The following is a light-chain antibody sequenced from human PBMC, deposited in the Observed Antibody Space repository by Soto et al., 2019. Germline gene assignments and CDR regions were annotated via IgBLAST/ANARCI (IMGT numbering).Light chain of an antibody. V-gene: IGKV3-20*01. CDR3: QQYGSSPPNFT. CDR1: QSVSSNY. Sequence: EIVLTQSPGTLSLSPGERATLSCRASQSVSSNYLAWYQHRPGQAPRLLIFGASYRATGIPDRFSGSGSGTDFTLTISRLEPEDFAVYYCQQYGSSPPNFTFGPGTKVDSK. J-gene: IGKJ3*01. CDR2: GAS.